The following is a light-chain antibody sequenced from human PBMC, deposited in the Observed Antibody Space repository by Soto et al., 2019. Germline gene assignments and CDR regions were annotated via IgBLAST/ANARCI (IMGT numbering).Light chain of an antibody. J-gene: IGLJ2*01. V-gene: IGLV1-44*01. CDR3: AAWDESLNARVV. CDR2: SNN. Sequence: QSVLTQPPSASGTPGQRVTISCSGSSSNIGSNTVNWYQQLPGTAPKLLIYSNNQRPSGVPDRFSGSKSSASASLAISRTNSEQKAEYYCAAWDESLNARVVFGGGTKVTVL. CDR1: SSNIGSNT.